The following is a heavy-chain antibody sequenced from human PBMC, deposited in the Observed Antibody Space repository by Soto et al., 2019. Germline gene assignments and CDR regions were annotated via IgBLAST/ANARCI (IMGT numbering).Heavy chain of an antibody. Sequence: GGSLRLSCAASGFTFSDYYMSWIRQAPGKGLEWVSYISSSGSTIYYADSVKGRFTISRDNAKNSLYLQMNSLRAEDTAVYYCARDSRHYDILTGRDSPDAFDIWSQGTMVTVSS. D-gene: IGHD3-9*01. V-gene: IGHV3-11*01. CDR3: ARDSRHYDILTGRDSPDAFDI. J-gene: IGHJ3*02. CDR1: GFTFSDYY. CDR2: ISSSGSTI.